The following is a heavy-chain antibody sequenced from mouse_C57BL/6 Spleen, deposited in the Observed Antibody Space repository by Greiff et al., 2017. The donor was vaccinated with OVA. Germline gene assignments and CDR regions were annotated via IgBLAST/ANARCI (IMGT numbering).Heavy chain of an antibody. CDR3: ARWFYSNGAMDY. V-gene: IGHV1-54*01. CDR2: INPGSGGT. J-gene: IGHJ4*01. CDR1: GYAFTNYL. D-gene: IGHD2-5*01. Sequence: QVQLQQSGAELVRPGTSVKVSCKASGYAFTNYLIEWVKQRPGQGLEWIGVINPGSGGTNYNEKFKGKATLTADKSSSTAYMQLSSLTSEDSAVYCCARWFYSNGAMDYWGQGTSVTVSS.